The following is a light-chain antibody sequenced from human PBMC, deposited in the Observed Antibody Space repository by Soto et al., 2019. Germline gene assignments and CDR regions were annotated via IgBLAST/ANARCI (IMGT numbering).Light chain of an antibody. J-gene: IGKJ3*01. CDR1: QSVSVN. CDR2: GAS. V-gene: IGKV3-15*01. Sequence: EIVMTQSPATLSGSPGERATLSCRTSQSVSVNLAWYQQKPGQAPRLLIYGASITATGIPARFSGSGSGTEFSLTISSLQSEDFAVYYCHQYNNWPSSFGHGTKVHIK. CDR3: HQYNNWPSS.